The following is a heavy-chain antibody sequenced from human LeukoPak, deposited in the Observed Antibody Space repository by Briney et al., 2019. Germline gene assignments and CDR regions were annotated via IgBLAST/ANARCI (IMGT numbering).Heavy chain of an antibody. CDR3: AGRSASSGYLGQFDY. CDR1: GGSFSGYY. D-gene: IGHD3-22*01. CDR2: INHSGST. V-gene: IGHV4-34*01. J-gene: IGHJ4*02. Sequence: PSETLSLTCAVYGGSFSGYYWSWIRQPPGKGLEWIGEINHSGSTNYNPSLKSRVTMSVDTSKNQFSLKLSSVTAADTAVYYCAGRSASSGYLGQFDYWGQGTLVTVSS.